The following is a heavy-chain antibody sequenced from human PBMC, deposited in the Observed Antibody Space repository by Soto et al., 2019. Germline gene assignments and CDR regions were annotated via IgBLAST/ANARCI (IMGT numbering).Heavy chain of an antibody. CDR3: AHRNPVYCSGGTCYRYFDY. Sequence: QITLKESGPTLVKPTQTLTLTCTFSGFSLSTSGVSVGWIRQPPGKALEWLALIYWDDDKRYSPSLKSRLTITKDTSKNQVVLTRTNMDPVDTATYYCAHRNPVYCSGGTCYRYFDYWGQGTLVTVSS. V-gene: IGHV2-5*02. D-gene: IGHD2-15*01. J-gene: IGHJ4*02. CDR1: GFSLSTSGVS. CDR2: IYWDDDK.